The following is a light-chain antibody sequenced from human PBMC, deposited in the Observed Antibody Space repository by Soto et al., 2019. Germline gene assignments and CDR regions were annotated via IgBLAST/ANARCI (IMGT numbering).Light chain of an antibody. V-gene: IGLV1-47*01. CDR2: RDT. J-gene: IGLJ2*01. CDR1: SSNIGGNY. CDR3: AAWDDSLGGVV. Sequence: QSVLTQSPSASGTPGQRVTISCSGSSSNIGGNYVYWYQQLSGAAPRLLIYRDTQRPSGVPDRFSGSKSDTSASLAISGLRSEDDADYYCAAWDDSLGGVVFVGGTKLTVL.